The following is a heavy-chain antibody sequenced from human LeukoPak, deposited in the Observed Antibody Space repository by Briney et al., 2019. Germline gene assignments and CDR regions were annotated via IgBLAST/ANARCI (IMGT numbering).Heavy chain of an antibody. Sequence: SETLSLTCTVSGGPISSHYWSWIRQPPGKGLEWIGYIYYSGSTNYNPSLKSRVTISVDTSKNQFSLKLSSVTAADTAVYYCARGGNGNWFDPWGQGTLVTVSS. CDR1: GGPISSHY. V-gene: IGHV4-59*11. CDR2: IYYSGST. D-gene: IGHD1-26*01. CDR3: ARGGNGNWFDP. J-gene: IGHJ5*02.